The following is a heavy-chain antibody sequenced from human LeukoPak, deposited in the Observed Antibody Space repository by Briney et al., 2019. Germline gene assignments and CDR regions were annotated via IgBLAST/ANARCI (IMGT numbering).Heavy chain of an antibody. V-gene: IGHV4-59*01. Sequence: SETLSLTCTVSGGSISRYYWSWIRQPPGKGLEWIGYIYYSGSTNYNPSLKSRVTISVDTSKNQFSLKLSSVTAAATAVYYCARASSGWYQSDYWGQGTLVTVSS. D-gene: IGHD6-19*01. CDR3: ARASSGWYQSDY. J-gene: IGHJ4*02. CDR2: IYYSGST. CDR1: GGSISRYY.